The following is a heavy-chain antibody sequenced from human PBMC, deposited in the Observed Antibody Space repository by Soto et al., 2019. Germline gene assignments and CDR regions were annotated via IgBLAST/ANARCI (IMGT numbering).Heavy chain of an antibody. V-gene: IGHV4-39*02. CDR2: SYSSGTS. D-gene: IGHD3-22*01. J-gene: IGHJ5*01. CDR1: GASVTNHIYY. CDR3: ARDFYDSVGYTWFDS. Sequence: QLQLLESGPGLVKPSEALSLTCSVSGASVTNHIYYWGWFRQPPGKGLEWIGKSYSSGTSYYSTSLESRATISVDSSKNQFSLKLTSLTSADTAVYYCARDFYDSVGYTWFDSWSQGTLVTVSS.